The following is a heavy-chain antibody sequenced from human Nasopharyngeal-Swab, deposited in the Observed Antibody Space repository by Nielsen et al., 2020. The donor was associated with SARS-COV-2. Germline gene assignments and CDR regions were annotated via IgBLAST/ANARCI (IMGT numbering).Heavy chain of an antibody. Sequence: GESLKISCAASGFDVSNDYLSWVRQAPGKGLEWVSVIYSGGSTSYADSVRGRFTISRDNSMDTVYLQMNGLRAEDTAVYYCAQDYIEEVYLDSRSYFPFDHWGQGTLVTVSS. D-gene: IGHD3-22*01. CDR3: AQDYIEEVYLDSRSYFPFDH. CDR2: IYSGGST. J-gene: IGHJ4*02. CDR1: GFDVSNDY. V-gene: IGHV3-53*01.